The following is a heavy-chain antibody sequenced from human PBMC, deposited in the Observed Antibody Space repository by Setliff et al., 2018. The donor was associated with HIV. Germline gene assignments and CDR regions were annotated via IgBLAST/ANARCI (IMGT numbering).Heavy chain of an antibody. V-gene: IGHV1-46*01. D-gene: IGHD2-8*02. J-gene: IGHJ4*02. Sequence: ASVKVSCKASGYTFTSYYLHWLRQAPGQGLEWMGISYPSDGRTQYAQKFQGRVTMTRDTSTSTAYMELNSLSSEDTAVYYCAKSLLVAGNDYWGQGTLVTVSS. CDR2: SYPSDGRT. CDR3: AKSLLVAGNDY. CDR1: GYTFTSYY.